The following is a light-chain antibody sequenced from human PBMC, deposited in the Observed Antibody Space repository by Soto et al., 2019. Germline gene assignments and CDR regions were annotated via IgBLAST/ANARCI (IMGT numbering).Light chain of an antibody. Sequence: DIQMTQSPSSLSASVGDIVTITCRASQSSSSYLNWYQQQPGKAPKRLIYAASSLQSGVPSRFSGSGSGTDFTLTISSLQPEDFATDYCQQSYSTPRTFGQGTKGDIK. CDR2: AAS. CDR3: QQSYSTPRT. J-gene: IGKJ1*01. CDR1: QSSSSY. V-gene: IGKV1-39*01.